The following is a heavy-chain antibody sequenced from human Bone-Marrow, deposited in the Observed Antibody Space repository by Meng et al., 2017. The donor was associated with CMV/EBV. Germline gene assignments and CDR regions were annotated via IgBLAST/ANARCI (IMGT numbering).Heavy chain of an antibody. CDR1: GCTFSSYG. Sequence: GESLKISCAASGCTFSSYGMHWVRQAPGKGLEWVAFIRYDGSNKYYADSVKGRFTISRDNSKNTMYLQMNSLKTEDTAVYYCTTVRIAVAGRRIDIDYWGQGTLVTVSS. CDR2: IRYDGSNK. V-gene: IGHV3-30*02. CDR3: TTVRIAVAGRRIDIDY. D-gene: IGHD6-19*01. J-gene: IGHJ4*02.